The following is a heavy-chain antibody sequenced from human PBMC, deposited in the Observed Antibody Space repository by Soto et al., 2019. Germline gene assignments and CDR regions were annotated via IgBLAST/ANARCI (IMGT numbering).Heavy chain of an antibody. D-gene: IGHD2-2*01. Sequence: QVQLVQSGAEVTKPGSSVKVSCKASGGTFSSYAISWVRQAPGQGIEWMGGIIPIFGTADYAQKFQGRVTITADESTSTAYMELSSLRSEDTAVYYCARHVPAAGYYYGMDVWGQGTTVTVSS. CDR3: ARHVPAAGYYYGMDV. CDR2: IIPIFGTA. V-gene: IGHV1-69*12. CDR1: GGTFSSYA. J-gene: IGHJ6*02.